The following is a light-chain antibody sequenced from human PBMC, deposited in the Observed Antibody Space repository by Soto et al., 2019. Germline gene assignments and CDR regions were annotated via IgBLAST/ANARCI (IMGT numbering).Light chain of an antibody. J-gene: IGLJ1*01. CDR2: DVS. CDR1: SSDVGGYNY. Sequence: QSALTQPASVSGSPGQSITISCTGTSSDVGGYNYVSWYQHHPGKAPKLMIYDVSTRPSGVSNRFSGSKSGNTASLTISGLQPEDEADYYCSSYTTSNTRQIVFGTGTKVT. CDR3: SSYTTSNTRQIV. V-gene: IGLV2-14*03.